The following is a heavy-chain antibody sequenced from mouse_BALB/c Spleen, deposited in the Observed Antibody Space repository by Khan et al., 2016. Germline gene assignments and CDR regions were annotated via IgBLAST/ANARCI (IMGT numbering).Heavy chain of an antibody. Sequence: EVQLQESGAELVKPGASVKLSCTASGFNIKDTYMHWVKQRPEQGLEWIGRIDPANGNTKYDPKFQGKATITADTSSNTAYLQLSSLTSEDTAVYYCAREGGLRRAWFAYWGQGTLVTVSA. J-gene: IGHJ3*01. D-gene: IGHD2-4*01. CDR2: IDPANGNT. CDR3: AREGGLRRAWFAY. V-gene: IGHV14-3*02. CDR1: GFNIKDTY.